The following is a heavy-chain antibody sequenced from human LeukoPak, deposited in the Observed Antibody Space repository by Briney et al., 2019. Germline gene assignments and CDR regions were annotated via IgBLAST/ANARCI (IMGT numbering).Heavy chain of an antibody. V-gene: IGHV4-34*01. CDR3: ASDSSGYWNAFDI. J-gene: IGHJ3*02. CDR1: GGSFSGYY. Sequence: SETLSLTCAVYGGSFSGYYWSRIRQPPGKGLEWIGEINHSGSTNYNPSLKSRVTISVDTSKNQFSLKLSSVTAADTAVYYCASDSSGYWNAFDIWGQGTMVTVSS. D-gene: IGHD3-22*01. CDR2: INHSGST.